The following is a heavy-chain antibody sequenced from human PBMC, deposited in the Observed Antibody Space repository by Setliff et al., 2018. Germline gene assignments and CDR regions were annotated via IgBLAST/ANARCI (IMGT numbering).Heavy chain of an antibody. V-gene: IGHV4-59*11. CDR3: ARDRATVIRGVTSFFYYYMDV. CDR1: GGSIGPHY. J-gene: IGHJ6*03. CDR2: LFYSDTA. D-gene: IGHD3-10*01. Sequence: SLTCTVSGGSIGPHYWSWIRQAPGKGLAWIGHLFYSDTAKYNPSLESRAAISVDSSKDQFSLKLRSVTAADTAVYYCARDRATVIRGVTSFFYYYMDVWGGGTTVTVSS.